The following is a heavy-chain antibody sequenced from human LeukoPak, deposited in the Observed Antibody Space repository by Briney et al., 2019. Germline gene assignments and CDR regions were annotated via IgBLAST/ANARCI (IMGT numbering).Heavy chain of an antibody. V-gene: IGHV3-15*01. Sequence: GGSLRLSCAASGFTFSNAWMSWVRQAPGKGLEWVGRIKTKTDGGTTEYAAPVKGRFTISRDDSKNTLYLQMNSLRTEDTAVYYCTTEGDGPPSRWLPRYWGQGTLVTVSS. CDR3: TTEGDGPPSRWLPRY. CDR1: GFTFSNAW. D-gene: IGHD5-12*01. J-gene: IGHJ4*02. CDR2: IKTKTDGGTT.